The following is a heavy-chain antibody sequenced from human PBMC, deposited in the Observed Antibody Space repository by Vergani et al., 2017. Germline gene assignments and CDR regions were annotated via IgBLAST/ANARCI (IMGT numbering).Heavy chain of an antibody. Sequence: EVQLVQSGAEVKKPGESLKISCKGSGYSFTSYWIGWVRQMPGKGLEWMGIIYPGDSDTRYSPSFQGQVTISADKSISTAYLQWSSLKASDTAMHYCARQVAVADDYYYYGMDVWGQGTTVTVSS. CDR3: ARQVAVADDYYYYGMDV. J-gene: IGHJ6*02. D-gene: IGHD6-19*01. V-gene: IGHV5-51*01. CDR2: IYPGDSDT. CDR1: GYSFTSYW.